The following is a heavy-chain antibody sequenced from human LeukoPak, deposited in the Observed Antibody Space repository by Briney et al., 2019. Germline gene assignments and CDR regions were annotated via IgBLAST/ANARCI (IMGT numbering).Heavy chain of an antibody. CDR1: GHTFTSYY. Sequence: ASVRVSCKASGHTFTSYYMHWVRQAPGQGLEWMGIINPSGGSTSYAQKFQGRVTMTRDTSTSTVYMELSSLRSEDTAVYYCASFYCSSTSCYRRGAFDIWGQGTMVTVSS. V-gene: IGHV1-46*03. J-gene: IGHJ3*02. D-gene: IGHD2-2*01. CDR3: ASFYCSSTSCYRRGAFDI. CDR2: INPSGGST.